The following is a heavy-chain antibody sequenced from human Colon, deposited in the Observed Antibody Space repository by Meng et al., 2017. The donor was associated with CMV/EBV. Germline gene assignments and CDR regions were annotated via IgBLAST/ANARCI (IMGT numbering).Heavy chain of an antibody. D-gene: IGHD3-16*01. Sequence: GGSSWTWTRQPPGTGPYYLGPIYHSGSTYYNPSLKSRVTISIDKSKNQFSLNLSSVTAADTAVYFCARATRPIDRSSLGGPIPAFDLWGQGAMVTVSS. J-gene: IGHJ3*01. CDR1: GGSS. V-gene: IGHV4-30-2*01. CDR3: ARATRPIDRSSLGGPIPAFDL. CDR2: IYHSGST.